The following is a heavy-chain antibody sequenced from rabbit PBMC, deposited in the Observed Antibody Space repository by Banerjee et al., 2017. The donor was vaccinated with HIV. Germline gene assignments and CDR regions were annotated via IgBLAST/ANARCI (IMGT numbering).Heavy chain of an antibody. Sequence: QEQLEESGGDLVKPEGSLTLPCTASGFSFSSYGISWVRQAPGKGLEWIACIYNGDGSTYYASWAKGRFTISKTSSTTVTLQMTSLTAADTATYFCARHVGNNAWNLWGPGTLVTVS. CDR1: GFSFSSYG. CDR2: IYNGDGST. V-gene: IGHV1S45*01. J-gene: IGHJ4*01. CDR3: ARHVGNNAWNL. D-gene: IGHD4-2*01.